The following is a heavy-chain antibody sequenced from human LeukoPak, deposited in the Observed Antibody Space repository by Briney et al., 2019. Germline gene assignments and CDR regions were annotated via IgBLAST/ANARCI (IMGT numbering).Heavy chain of an antibody. CDR3: ARGGSGSNYNVNWFDP. D-gene: IGHD3-10*01. J-gene: IGHJ5*02. CDR2: IYTSGST. CDR1: NYSINDGYY. Sequence: PSETLSLTCTVSNYSINDGYYWSWIRQPAGKGLEWIGRIYTSGSTNYNPSLKSRVTMSVDTSKNQFSLKLNSVTAADTAVYYCARGGSGSNYNVNWFDPWGQGTLVTVSS. V-gene: IGHV4-4*07.